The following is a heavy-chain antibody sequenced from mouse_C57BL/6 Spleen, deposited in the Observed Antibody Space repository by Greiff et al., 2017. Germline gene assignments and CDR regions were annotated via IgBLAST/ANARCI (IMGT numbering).Heavy chain of an antibody. J-gene: IGHJ4*01. CDR1: GYTFTSYW. V-gene: IGHV1-69*01. CDR2: IDPSDSYT. Sequence: QVQLQQPGAELVMPGASVKLSCKASGYTFTSYWMHWVKQRPGQGLEWIGEIDPSDSYTNYNQKVKGKYTLTVDKSSSTAYLQLSSLTSEDSAVYYWTRSDYYYDVKDAMDYWGQGTSGTVSS. D-gene: IGHD2-4*01. CDR3: TRSDYYYDVKDAMDY.